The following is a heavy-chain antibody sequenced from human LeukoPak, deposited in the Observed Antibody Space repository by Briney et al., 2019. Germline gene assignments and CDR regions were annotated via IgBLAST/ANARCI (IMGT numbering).Heavy chain of an antibody. D-gene: IGHD3-22*01. J-gene: IGHJ4*02. Sequence: SETLSLTCTVSGGSISSGGYYWSWIRQHPGKGLEWIGYIYYSRSTYYNPSLKSRVTISVDTSKNQFSLKLSSVTAADAAVYYCASTYYYDSSGYDYWGQGTLVTVSS. CDR1: GGSISSGGYY. V-gene: IGHV4-31*03. CDR3: ASTYYYDSSGYDY. CDR2: IYYSRST.